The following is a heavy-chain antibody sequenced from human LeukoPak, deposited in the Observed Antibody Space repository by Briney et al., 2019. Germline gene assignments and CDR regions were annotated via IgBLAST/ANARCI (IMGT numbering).Heavy chain of an antibody. CDR2: IYYSGST. CDR1: GGSISSYY. V-gene: IGHV4-59*01. CDR3: ARVGTYYDFWSGVDI. D-gene: IGHD3-3*01. Sequence: ASETLSLTCTVSGGSISSYYWSWIRQPPGKGLEWIGYIYYSGSTNYNPSLKSRITISVDMSKNQFSLKLSSVTAADTAVYYCARVGTYYDFWSGVDIWGQGTMVTVSS. J-gene: IGHJ3*02.